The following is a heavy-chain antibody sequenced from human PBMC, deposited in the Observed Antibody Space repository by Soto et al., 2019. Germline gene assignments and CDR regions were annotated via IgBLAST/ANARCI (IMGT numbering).Heavy chain of an antibody. V-gene: IGHV3-33*08. CDR1: GFTFSSYG. J-gene: IGHJ4*02. CDR2: IWHDGSNK. D-gene: IGHD3-16*01. Sequence: QVQLVESGGGVVQPGRSLRLSCAASGFTFSSYGMHWVRQAPGKGLEWVALIWHDGSNKYYAESVDGRFTISRDNSKNTLYLQMNSLRAEDTAVYYWFGNLFWRGYWGQGTLVTVSS. CDR3: FGNLFWRGY.